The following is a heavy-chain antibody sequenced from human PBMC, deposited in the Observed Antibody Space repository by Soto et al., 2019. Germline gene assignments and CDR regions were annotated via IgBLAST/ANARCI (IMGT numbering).Heavy chain of an antibody. CDR2: TYYRSKWSR. Sequence: PSQTLSLTCVISGDSISSDSAAWNWIRQSPSRGLEWLGRTYYRSKWSRDYALSVESRIIINPDIPKNQFSLQLNSMTPEDTAVYYCVRMTASGLDAFDIWGQGTMVTVSS. J-gene: IGHJ3*02. CDR3: VRMTASGLDAFDI. D-gene: IGHD6-13*01. CDR1: GDSISSDSAA. V-gene: IGHV6-1*01.